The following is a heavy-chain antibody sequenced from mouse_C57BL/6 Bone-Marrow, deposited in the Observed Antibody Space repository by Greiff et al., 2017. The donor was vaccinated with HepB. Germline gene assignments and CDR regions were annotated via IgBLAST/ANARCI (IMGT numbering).Heavy chain of an antibody. CDR3: ARLGDYGSSYDWYFDV. CDR2: IRNKANGYTT. V-gene: IGHV7-3*01. CDR1: GFTFTDYY. J-gene: IGHJ1*03. Sequence: DVQLVESGGGLVQPGGSLSLSCAASGFTFTDYYMSWVRQPPGKALEWLGFIRNKANGYTTEYSASVKGRFTISRDNSQSILYLQMNALRAEDSATYYCARLGDYGSSYDWYFDVWGTGTTVTVSS. D-gene: IGHD1-1*01.